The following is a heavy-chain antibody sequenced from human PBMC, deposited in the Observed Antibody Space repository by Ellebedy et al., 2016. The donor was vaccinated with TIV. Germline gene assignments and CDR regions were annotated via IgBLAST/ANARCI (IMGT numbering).Heavy chain of an antibody. J-gene: IGHJ4*02. CDR2: ISWNSGSI. CDR3: AKGSAAMLRGVSG. CDR1: GFTFDDYA. Sequence: GGSLRLSXAASGFTFDDYAMHWVRQAPGKGLEWVSGISWNSGSIGYADSVKGRFTISRDNAKNSLYLQMNSLRAEDTALYYCAKGSAAMLRGVSGWGQGTLVTVSS. V-gene: IGHV3-9*01. D-gene: IGHD2-2*01.